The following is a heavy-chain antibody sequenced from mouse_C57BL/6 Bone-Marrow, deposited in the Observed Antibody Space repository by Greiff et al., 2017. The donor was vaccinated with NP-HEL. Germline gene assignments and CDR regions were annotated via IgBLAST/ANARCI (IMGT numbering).Heavy chain of an antibody. CDR1: GFNIKDDY. D-gene: IGHD2-4*01. J-gene: IGHJ3*01. CDR2: IDPENGDT. Sequence: EVQLVESGAELVRPGASVKLSCTASGFNIKDDYMHWVKQRPEQGLEWIGWIDPENGDTEYASKFQGKATITADTSSNTAYLQLSSLTSEDTAVYYCTTYYDYDWFAYWGQGTLVTVSA. V-gene: IGHV14-4*01. CDR3: TTYYDYDWFAY.